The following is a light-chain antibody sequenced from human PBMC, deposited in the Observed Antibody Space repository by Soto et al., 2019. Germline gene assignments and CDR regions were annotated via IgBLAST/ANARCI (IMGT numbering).Light chain of an antibody. CDR1: VLAKKY. Sequence: SYELTQPPSVSVSPGQTARITCSGDVLAKKYAYWYQQKPGQAPLLVIYKDTERPSGIPERFSGSSSGTTVTLTISGVQAEDEADYYCQSADSSAGYVAFGGGTKLTVL. CDR3: QSADSSAGYVA. J-gene: IGLJ2*01. V-gene: IGLV3-25*02. CDR2: KDT.